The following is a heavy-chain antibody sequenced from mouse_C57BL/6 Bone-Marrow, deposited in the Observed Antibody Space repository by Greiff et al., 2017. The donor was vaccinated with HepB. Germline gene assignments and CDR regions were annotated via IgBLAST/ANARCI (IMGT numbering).Heavy chain of an antibody. CDR1: GYSITSGYD. Sequence: EVQRVESGPGMVKPSQSLSLTCTVTGYSITSGYDWHWIRHFPGNKLEWMGYISYSGSTNYNPSLKSRISITHDTSKNHFFLKLNSVTTEDTATYYCARGHYGSSLWFAYWGQGTLVTVSA. CDR3: ARGHYGSSLWFAY. V-gene: IGHV3-1*01. J-gene: IGHJ3*01. CDR2: ISYSGST. D-gene: IGHD1-1*01.